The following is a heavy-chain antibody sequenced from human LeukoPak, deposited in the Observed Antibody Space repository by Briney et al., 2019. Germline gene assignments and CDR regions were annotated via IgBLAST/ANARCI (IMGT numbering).Heavy chain of an antibody. D-gene: IGHD5-24*01. J-gene: IGHJ5*02. CDR3: AKGGAGYNPNWFDP. V-gene: IGHV3-23*01. CDR2: ISGSGGST. Sequence: GGTLRLSCAASGFTFSSYGMSWVRQAPGKGLEWVSAISGSGGSTYYADSVKGRFTISRDNSKNTLYLQMNSLRAEDTAVYYCAKGGAGYNPNWFDPWGQGTLVTVSS. CDR1: GFTFSSYG.